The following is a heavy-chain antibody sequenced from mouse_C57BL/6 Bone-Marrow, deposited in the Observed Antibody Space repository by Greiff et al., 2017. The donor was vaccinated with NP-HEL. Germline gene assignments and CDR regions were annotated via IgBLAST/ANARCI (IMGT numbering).Heavy chain of an antibody. J-gene: IGHJ2*01. V-gene: IGHV7-3*01. CDR2: IRNKANGYTT. CDR3: ARYEGGNLFDY. Sequence: EVKLMESGGGLVQPGGSLSLSCAASGFTFTDYYMSWVRQPPGKALEWLGFIRNKANGYTTEYSASVKGRFTISRDNSQSILYLQMNALRAEDSATYYCARYEGGNLFDYWGQGTTLTVSS. CDR1: GFTFTDYY. D-gene: IGHD2-1*01.